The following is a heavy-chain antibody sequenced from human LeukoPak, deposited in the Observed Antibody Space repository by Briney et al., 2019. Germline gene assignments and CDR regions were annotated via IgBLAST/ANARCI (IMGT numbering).Heavy chain of an antibody. V-gene: IGHV1-2*02. J-gene: IGHJ4*02. CDR3: ARDRMDTGTYFDY. D-gene: IGHD5-18*01. CDR1: GYTFTGYY. Sequence: ASVKVSCKASGYTFTGYYMYWVRQAPGQGLEWMGWINPDSGGTKYAQKFQGRVTMTWDTSISTAHMELRSLRSDDTAMYYCARDRMDTGTYFDYWGQGTLVTVS. CDR2: INPDSGGT.